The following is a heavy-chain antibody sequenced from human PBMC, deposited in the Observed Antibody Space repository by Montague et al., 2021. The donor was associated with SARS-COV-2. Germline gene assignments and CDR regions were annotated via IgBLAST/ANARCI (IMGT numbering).Heavy chain of an antibody. CDR3: ARISSDSGFVGVFDI. CDR1: GDSISTHY. V-gene: IGHV4-59*11. Sequence: SETLSLTCSVSGDSISTHYWSWIRQPPGKGLEWIGYISYRGDTKYNTSLTSPVTISADTPKNQFSLRLSSVTAADTAVYYCARISSDSGFVGVFDIWGQGTMVTVSS. D-gene: IGHD3-22*01. J-gene: IGHJ3*02. CDR2: ISYRGDT.